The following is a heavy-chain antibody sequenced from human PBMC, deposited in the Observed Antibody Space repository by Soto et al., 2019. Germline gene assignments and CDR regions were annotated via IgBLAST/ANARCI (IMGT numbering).Heavy chain of an antibody. D-gene: IGHD5-12*01. Sequence: ASVKVSCKASGYIFTGYYMHWVRQAPGQGLEWMGWINPNSGGTNYAQKFQGWVTMTRDTSISTAYMELSRLRSDDTAVYYCARDPGDDYFDYWGQGTLVTVSS. CDR1: GYIFTGYY. V-gene: IGHV1-2*04. CDR2: INPNSGGT. J-gene: IGHJ4*02. CDR3: ARDPGDDYFDY.